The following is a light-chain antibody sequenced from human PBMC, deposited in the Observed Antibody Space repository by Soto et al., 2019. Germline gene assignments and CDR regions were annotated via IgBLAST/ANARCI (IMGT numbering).Light chain of an antibody. CDR3: SSYTTTSSYV. J-gene: IGLJ1*01. V-gene: IGLV2-14*01. CDR1: SSDIGYYNY. CDR2: EVT. Sequence: QSALTQPASVSGSPGQSITIPCTGTSSDIGYYNYVSWYQQHPGKAPKLMISEVTNRPSGVSNRFSGSKSGNTASLTISGLQAEDEADYYRSSYTTTSSYVVGGGTKVTVL.